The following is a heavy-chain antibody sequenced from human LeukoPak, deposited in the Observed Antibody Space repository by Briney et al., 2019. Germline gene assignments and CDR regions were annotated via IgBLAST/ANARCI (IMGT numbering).Heavy chain of an antibody. V-gene: IGHV1-2*02. CDR2: INPNSGGT. J-gene: IGHJ6*03. Sequence: ASVKVSCKASGYTFTGYYMHWVRQAPGQGLEGMGWINPNSGGTNYAQKFQGRVTMTRDTSISTAYMELSSLRSEDTAVYYCASNYYGSGSYSYYYYYYYMDVWGKGTTVTVSS. CDR3: ASNYYGSGSYSYYYYYYYMDV. CDR1: GYTFTGYY. D-gene: IGHD3-10*01.